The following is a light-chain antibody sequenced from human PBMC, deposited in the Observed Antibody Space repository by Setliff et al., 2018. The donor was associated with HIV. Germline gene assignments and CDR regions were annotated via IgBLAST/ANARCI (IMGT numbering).Light chain of an antibody. CDR2: YDS. CDR1: NIGSKS. CDR3: QVWDSSSDHPYV. V-gene: IGLV3-21*04. Sequence: SELTQPPSVSVAPGKTARITCGGNNIGSKSVHWYQQKPGQAPVLVISYDSDRPSGIPERFSGSNSGNTATLTISRVEAGDEADYYCQVWDSSSDHPYVFGTGTKVTVL. J-gene: IGLJ1*01.